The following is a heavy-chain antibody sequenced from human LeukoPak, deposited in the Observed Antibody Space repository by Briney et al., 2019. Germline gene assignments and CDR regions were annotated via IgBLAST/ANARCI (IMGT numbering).Heavy chain of an antibody. CDR3: AKDDGYSSSWYGGSVDY. CDR1: GFTFSSYG. V-gene: IGHV3-NL1*01. Sequence: GRSLRLSCAASGFTFSSYGMHWVRQAPGRGLEWVSVIHSGGSTYYADSVKGRFIISRDNSKNTLYLQMNSLRAEDTAVYYCAKDDGYSSSWYGGSVDYWGQGTLVTVSS. CDR2: IHSGGST. J-gene: IGHJ4*02. D-gene: IGHD6-13*01.